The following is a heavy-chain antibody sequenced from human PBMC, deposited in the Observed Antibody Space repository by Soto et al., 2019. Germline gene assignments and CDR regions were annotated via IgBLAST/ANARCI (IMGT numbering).Heavy chain of an antibody. CDR1: GFSLSTSGVG. CDR2: IYWDDDQ. CDR3: ALGQIPRY. V-gene: IGHV2-5*02. Sequence: QITLKESGPTLVKATQTLTLTCTFSGFSLSTSGVGVGWIRQPPGKALEWLALIYWDDDQRYSPSLQSRLAITKDPSNNQVVLTMTTMDPVDTATYYCALGQIPRYWGQGTLVTVSS. J-gene: IGHJ4*02.